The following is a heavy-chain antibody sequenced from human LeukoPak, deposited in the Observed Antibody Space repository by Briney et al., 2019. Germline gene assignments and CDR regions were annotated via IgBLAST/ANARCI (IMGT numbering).Heavy chain of an antibody. CDR3: AKELEYYGSGSYF. Sequence: GGSLRLSCAASGFTVSSNYMSWVRQAPGKGLEWVSVIYSGGSTYYADSVKGRFTISRDNSKNTLYLQMNSLRAEDTAVYYCAKELEYYGSGSYFWGQGTLVTVSS. V-gene: IGHV3-66*01. J-gene: IGHJ4*02. CDR1: GFTVSSNY. D-gene: IGHD3-10*01. CDR2: IYSGGST.